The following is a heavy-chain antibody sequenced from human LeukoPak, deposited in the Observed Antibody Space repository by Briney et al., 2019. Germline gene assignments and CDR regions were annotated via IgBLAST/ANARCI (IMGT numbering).Heavy chain of an antibody. D-gene: IGHD2-15*01. CDR2: IYYSGST. Sequence: SETLSLTCTVSGGSISSSAYYWGWIRQPPGKGLEWIGRIYYSGSTYYNPSLKGRVTISADTSKNQFSLKRTSVTAAHTAVYYCASLAYCSGGNCLGNWFDPWGQGTLVTVSS. J-gene: IGHJ5*02. V-gene: IGHV4-39*01. CDR3: ASLAYCSGGNCLGNWFDP. CDR1: GGSISSSAYY.